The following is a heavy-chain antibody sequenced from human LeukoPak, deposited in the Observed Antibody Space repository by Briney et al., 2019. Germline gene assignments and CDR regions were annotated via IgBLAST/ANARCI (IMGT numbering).Heavy chain of an antibody. CDR1: GFTFITYA. CDR2: ISDDGSNK. J-gene: IGHJ4*02. CDR3: ASSRGYSDYDSDY. Sequence: PGGSLRLSCAASGFTFITYAMHWVRQAPGKGLEWVAVISDDGSNKYYADSVKGRFTISRDNSQNTLYLQMNSLRPEDAAVYFCASSRGYSDYDSDYWGQGTLVTVSS. D-gene: IGHD5-12*01. V-gene: IGHV3-30*04.